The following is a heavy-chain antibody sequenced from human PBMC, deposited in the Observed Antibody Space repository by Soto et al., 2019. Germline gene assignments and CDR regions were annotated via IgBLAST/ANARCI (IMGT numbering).Heavy chain of an antibody. D-gene: IGHD3-22*01. V-gene: IGHV4-4*07. CDR3: ARDYDSSGYLAFDI. CDR2: IYTSGST. CDR1: GGSISSYY. Sequence: QVQLQESGPGLVKPSETLSLTCTVSGGSISSYYWSWIRQPAGKGLEWIGRIYTSGSTNYNPSLKSRVTMSVDTSKNLFSLKLSSVTAADTAVYYCARDYDSSGYLAFDIWGQGTMVTVSS. J-gene: IGHJ3*02.